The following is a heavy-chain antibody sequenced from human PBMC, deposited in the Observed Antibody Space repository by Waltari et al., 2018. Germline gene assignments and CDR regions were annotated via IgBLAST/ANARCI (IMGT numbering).Heavy chain of an antibody. D-gene: IGHD2-2*02. CDR1: GFTLSHCG. J-gene: IGHJ4*02. CDR2: IWFDGSDK. V-gene: IGHV3-30*02. Sequence: QVYLVASGAAVVQSGGSLRLSCATSGFTLSHCGILWVTQAPGKGLEWVALIWFDGSDKFYADSVRGRFTISRDNSARTLYLDIDSLRLDDTAMYYCAKDAFGNTYLDFWGQGTLVTVSS. CDR3: AKDAFGNTYLDF.